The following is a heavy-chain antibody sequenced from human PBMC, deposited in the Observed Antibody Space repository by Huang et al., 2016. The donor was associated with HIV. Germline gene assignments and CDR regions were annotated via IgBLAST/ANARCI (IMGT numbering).Heavy chain of an antibody. CDR1: GYRFRSNW. CDR3: ARLIGSPSFYYGLDV. Sequence: EVQLVQSGAEVKKPGESLTISCQGSGYRFRSNWIGWVGQMPGKGLEWMGIIYPGDPDTRYSPSFQGQGTISADKSINTAYLQWSSLKASDTAMYYCARLIGSPSFYYGLDVWGQGTTVTVSS. D-gene: IGHD3-10*01. J-gene: IGHJ6*02. CDR2: IYPGDPDT. V-gene: IGHV5-51*01.